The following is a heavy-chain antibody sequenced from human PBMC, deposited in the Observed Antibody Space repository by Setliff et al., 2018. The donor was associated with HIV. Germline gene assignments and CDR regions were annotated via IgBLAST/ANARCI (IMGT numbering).Heavy chain of an antibody. CDR2: IYHTGST. CDR1: GGSISTTNW. CDR3: ARAPEPRGGVFNI. Sequence: LSLTCAVSGGSISTTNWWNWVRQPPGKGLEWIGEIYHTGSTHYNPSLKSRLTISVDKSKNQFSLKLSSVTVADTAVYYCARAPEPRGGVFNIWGQGTMVTVSS. D-gene: IGHD1-1*01. J-gene: IGHJ3*02. V-gene: IGHV4-4*02.